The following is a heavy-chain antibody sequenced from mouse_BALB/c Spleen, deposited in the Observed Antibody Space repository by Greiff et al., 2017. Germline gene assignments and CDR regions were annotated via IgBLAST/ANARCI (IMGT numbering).Heavy chain of an antibody. CDR2: IDPANGNT. CDR3: ARGPDGDYLDG. V-gene: IGHV14-3*02. J-gene: IGHJ2*01. CDR1: GFNIKDTY. Sequence: VQLQQSGAELVKPGASVKLSCTASGFNIKDTYMHWVKQRPEQGLEWIGRIDPANGNTKYDPKFQGKATITADTSSNTAYLQLSSLTSEDTAVYYGARGPDGDYLDGWGQGTALTVSS.